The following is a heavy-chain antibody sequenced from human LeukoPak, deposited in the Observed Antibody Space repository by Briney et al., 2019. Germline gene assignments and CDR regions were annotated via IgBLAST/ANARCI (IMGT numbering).Heavy chain of an antibody. CDR2: IRYDGSNK. V-gene: IGHV3-30*02. J-gene: IGHJ4*02. Sequence: GGSLRLSCAASGFTFSSYGMPWVRQAPGKGLEWVAFIRYDGSNKYYADSVKGRFTISRDNSKNTLYLQMNSLRAEDTAVYYCAKDRGYSGYDWGGVFDYWGQGTLVTVSS. CDR1: GFTFSSYG. D-gene: IGHD5-12*01. CDR3: AKDRGYSGYDWGGVFDY.